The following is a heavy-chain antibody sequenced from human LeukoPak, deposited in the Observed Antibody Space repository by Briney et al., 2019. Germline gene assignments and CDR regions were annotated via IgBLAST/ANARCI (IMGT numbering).Heavy chain of an antibody. CDR1: GFTFSSYA. Sequence: GGFLRLSCAASGFTFSSYAMSWVRQAPGKGLEWVSAISGSGGSTYYADSVKGRFTISRDNSKNTLYLQMNSLRAEDTAVYYCAKDPVGATLADAFDIWGQGTMVTVSS. CDR2: ISGSGGST. V-gene: IGHV3-23*01. D-gene: IGHD1-26*01. CDR3: AKDPVGATLADAFDI. J-gene: IGHJ3*02.